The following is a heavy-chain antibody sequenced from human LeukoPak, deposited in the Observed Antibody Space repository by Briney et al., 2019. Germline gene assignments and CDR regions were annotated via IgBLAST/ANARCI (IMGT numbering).Heavy chain of an antibody. J-gene: IGHJ3*02. CDR3: ARSDRYCSSTSCYVAFDI. CDR1: GYSFTSYW. V-gene: IGHV5-51*01. D-gene: IGHD2-2*01. CDR2: IYPGDSDT. Sequence: GESLKISCKGSGYSFTSYWIGWVRQMPGKGLEWMGIIYPGDSDTRYSPSFQGQVTISADKSISAAYLQWSSLKPSDTAMYYCARSDRYCSSTSCYVAFDIWGQGTMVTVSS.